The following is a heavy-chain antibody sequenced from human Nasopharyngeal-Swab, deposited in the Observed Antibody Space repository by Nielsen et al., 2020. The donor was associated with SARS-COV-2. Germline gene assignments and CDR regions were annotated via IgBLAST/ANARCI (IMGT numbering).Heavy chain of an antibody. D-gene: IGHD5-12*01. CDR3: AKNSGYDSFDY. V-gene: IGHV3-30*18. CDR2: ISYDGSNK. Sequence: GESLKISCAASGFTFSSYGMHWVRQAPGKGLEWVAVISYDGSNKYHADSVKGRFTISRDNSKNTLYLQMNSLRAEDTAVYYCAKNSGYDSFDYWGQGTLVTVSS. J-gene: IGHJ4*02. CDR1: GFTFSSYG.